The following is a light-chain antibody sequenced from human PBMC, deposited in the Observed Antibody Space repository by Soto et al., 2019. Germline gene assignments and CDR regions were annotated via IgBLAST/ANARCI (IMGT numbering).Light chain of an antibody. CDR2: EVS. J-gene: IGLJ1*01. Sequence: QSALTQPASVSGSPGQSITISCTGTSSDVGGYDYVSWYQQHPGKAPKLMIYEVSDRPLGVSNRFSGSKSGNTASLTISGLQAEDEADYYCSSYTTSSTRVFGPGTKLTVL. CDR1: SSDVGGYDY. V-gene: IGLV2-14*01. CDR3: SSYTTSSTRV.